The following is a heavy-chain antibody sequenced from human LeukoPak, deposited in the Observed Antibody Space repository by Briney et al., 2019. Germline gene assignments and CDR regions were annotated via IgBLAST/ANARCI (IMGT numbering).Heavy chain of an antibody. CDR2: IKQDGSEK. V-gene: IGHV3-7*01. J-gene: IGHJ6*03. CDR3: ARDLVWLGEPKGYYNYMDV. Sequence: GGSLRLSCAASGFTFSSYWMSWVRQAPGKGLEWVANIKQDGSEKYYVDSVKGRFTISRDNAKNSLYLQMNTLRAEDTAVYYCARDLVWLGEPKGYYNYMDVWGKGTTVTVSS. CDR1: GFTFSSYW. D-gene: IGHD3-10*01.